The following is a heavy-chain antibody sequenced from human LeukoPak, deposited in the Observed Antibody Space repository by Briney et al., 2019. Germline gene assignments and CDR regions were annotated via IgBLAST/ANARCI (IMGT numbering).Heavy chain of an antibody. CDR2: IYYSGST. J-gene: IGHJ4*02. CDR3: ARHRYVDWLSPFDY. D-gene: IGHD3-9*01. Sequence: SEILSLTCTVSGGSISSYYWSWIRQPPGKGLEWIGNIYYSGSTNYNPSLKSRVTISVDASKNQFSLKLSSVSAADTAMYYCARHRYVDWLSPFDYWGQGTLVTVSS. CDR1: GGSISSYY. V-gene: IGHV4-59*08.